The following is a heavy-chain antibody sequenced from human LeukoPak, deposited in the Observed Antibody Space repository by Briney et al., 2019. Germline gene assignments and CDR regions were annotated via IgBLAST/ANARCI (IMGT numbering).Heavy chain of an antibody. CDR1: GGSISSYY. V-gene: IGHV4-59*01. Sequence: SETLSLTCTVSGGSISSYYWSWIRQPPGKGLEWIGYIYYSGSTNYNPSLKSRVTISVDTSKNQFSLKLSSVTAADTAVYYCARVARVAVAGRTWDYFDYWGQGTLVTVSS. D-gene: IGHD6-19*01. J-gene: IGHJ4*02. CDR3: ARVARVAVAGRTWDYFDY. CDR2: IYYSGST.